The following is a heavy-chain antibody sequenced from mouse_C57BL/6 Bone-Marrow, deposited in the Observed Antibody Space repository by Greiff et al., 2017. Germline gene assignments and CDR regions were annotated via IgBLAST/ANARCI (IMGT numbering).Heavy chain of an antibody. V-gene: IGHV1-81*01. J-gene: IGHJ3*01. CDR1: GYTFTSYG. CDR3: ARGGIYSNNEAY. CDR2: IYPRSGNT. D-gene: IGHD2-5*01. Sequence: VQLQQSGAELARPGASVKLSCKASGYTFTSYGISWVKQRTGQGLEWIGEIYPRSGNTYYNEKFKGKATLTADKSSSTAYMELRSLTSEDSAVYFCARGGIYSNNEAYWGQGTLVTVSA.